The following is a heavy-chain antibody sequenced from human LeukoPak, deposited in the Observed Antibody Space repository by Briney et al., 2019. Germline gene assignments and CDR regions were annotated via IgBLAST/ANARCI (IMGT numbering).Heavy chain of an antibody. CDR3: ATEWELFNY. CDR2: IYYSGST. J-gene: IGHJ4*02. Sequence: XETLSLTCTVSGGSISSSSYYWGWIRQPPGKGLEWIGSIYYSGSTYYNPSLKSRVTISVDTSKNQFSLKLSSVTAADTAVYYCATEWELFNYWGQGTLVTVSS. CDR1: GGSISSSSYY. V-gene: IGHV4-39*07. D-gene: IGHD1-26*01.